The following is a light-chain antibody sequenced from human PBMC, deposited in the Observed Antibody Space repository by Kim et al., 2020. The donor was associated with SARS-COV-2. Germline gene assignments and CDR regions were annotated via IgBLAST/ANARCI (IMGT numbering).Light chain of an antibody. CDR2: QDN. J-gene: IGLJ2*01. CDR3: QAWDSSTVV. V-gene: IGLV3-1*01. CDR1: KVGDKY. Sequence: SVSQGQTASITCSGDKVGDKYTCWYQQKPGQSPVLVIYQDNKRPSGIPERFSGSNSGNTATLTISGTQAMDEADYFCQAWDSSTVVFGGGTQLTVL.